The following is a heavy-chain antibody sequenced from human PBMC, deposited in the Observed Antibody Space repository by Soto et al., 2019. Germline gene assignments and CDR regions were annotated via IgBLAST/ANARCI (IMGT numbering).Heavy chain of an antibody. V-gene: IGHV3-15*07. CDR2: IKSKVDGATT. Sequence: ALRLSCTASFFTFIGAWMDLVLKNPSRWLEWVGRIKSKVDGATTDYAVPVKGRFTVSRDDSRNMLYLQMDSLKIDDTAVYYCAADLPDHGGGYEFEFWGQGTLVTVSS. CDR1: FFTFIGAW. CDR3: AADLPDHGGGYEFEF. D-gene: IGHD2-15*01. J-gene: IGHJ4*01.